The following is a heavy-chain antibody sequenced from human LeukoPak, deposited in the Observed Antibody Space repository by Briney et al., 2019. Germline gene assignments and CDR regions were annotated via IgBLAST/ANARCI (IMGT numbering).Heavy chain of an antibody. Sequence: LGESLKISCKGSGYSFTSYWIGWVRQMPGKGLEWMGIIYPGDSDTRYSPSFQGQVTISADKSISTAYLQWSSLKASDTAMYYCARQTSGIAARPGWFDPWGQGTLVTVSS. CDR2: IYPGDSDT. V-gene: IGHV5-51*01. CDR3: ARQTSGIAARPGWFDP. J-gene: IGHJ5*02. D-gene: IGHD6-6*01. CDR1: GYSFTSYW.